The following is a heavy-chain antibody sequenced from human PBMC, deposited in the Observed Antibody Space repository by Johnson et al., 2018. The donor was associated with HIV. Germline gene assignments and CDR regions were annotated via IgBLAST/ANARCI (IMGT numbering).Heavy chain of an antibody. CDR1: WFTVSSNH. J-gene: IGHJ3*02. CDR3: AREWLYGFDI. V-gene: IGHV3-53*01. CDR2: IYSGGST. D-gene: IGHD5-24*01. Sequence: VQLVESGGGLIQPGGSLRLSCAASWFTVSSNHMRWVRQAPGKGLEWVSVIYSGGSTYYADSVKGRFTISRDNSKNTLYLQMNRLRAEDTAVYYCAREWLYGFDIWGQGTMVTVSS.